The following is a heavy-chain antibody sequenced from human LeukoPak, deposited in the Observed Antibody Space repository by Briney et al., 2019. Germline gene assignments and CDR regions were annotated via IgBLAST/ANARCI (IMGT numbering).Heavy chain of an antibody. J-gene: IGHJ3*02. Sequence: NSGGSLRLSCAASEFNFSSHSMNWVRQAPGKGLEWVSTINSSVDYTCYADSVKGRFTISRDNAKNSLYLQMNSLRAEDTAVYYCARDGMITAYAFDIWGQGTMVTVSS. V-gene: IGHV3-21*01. D-gene: IGHD3-16*01. CDR2: INSSVDYT. CDR1: EFNFSSHS. CDR3: ARDGMITAYAFDI.